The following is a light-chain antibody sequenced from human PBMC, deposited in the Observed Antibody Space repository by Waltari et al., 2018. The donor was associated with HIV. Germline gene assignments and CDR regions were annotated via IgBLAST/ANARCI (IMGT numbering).Light chain of an antibody. Sequence: SYALTQPPSVSVSPGQTASITCSPYQLGNKYARWYQQKPGQSPVLVIYQDSKRPSGIPGRFSGSNAGNTATLTSSGTQAMDEADYYCQAWDSSTEVVFGGGTKLTVL. V-gene: IGLV3-1*01. CDR3: QAWDSSTEVV. J-gene: IGLJ2*01. CDR1: QLGNKY. CDR2: QDS.